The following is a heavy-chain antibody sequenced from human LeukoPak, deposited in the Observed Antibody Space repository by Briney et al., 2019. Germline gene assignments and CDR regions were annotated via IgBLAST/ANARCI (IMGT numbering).Heavy chain of an antibody. CDR2: ITPYSGDT. CDR3: AREGNWRGAQNLDY. Sequence: VAAVQVACQACGYFFTKYGIPWVRPAAGREVAGVGRITPYSGDTKYAQKFLGRTTSTAETLTRTSYMELRSLRSDDTAVYYCAREGNWRGAQNLDYWGQGILVTVSS. V-gene: IGHV1-18*01. D-gene: IGHD1-1*01. J-gene: IGHJ4*02. CDR1: GYFFTKYG.